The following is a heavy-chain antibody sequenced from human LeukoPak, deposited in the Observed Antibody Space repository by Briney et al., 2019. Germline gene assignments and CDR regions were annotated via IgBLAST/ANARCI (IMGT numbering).Heavy chain of an antibody. CDR1: GGSISSGDYY. Sequence: SQTLSLTCTVSGGSISSGDYYWSWIRQPPGKGLERIGYIYYSGSTYYNPSLKSRVTISVDTSKNQFSLKLSSVTAADTAVYYCARDPFGNYGGYDYWGQGTLVTVSS. CDR3: ARDPFGNYGGYDY. J-gene: IGHJ4*02. V-gene: IGHV4-30-4*01. D-gene: IGHD1-7*01. CDR2: IYYSGST.